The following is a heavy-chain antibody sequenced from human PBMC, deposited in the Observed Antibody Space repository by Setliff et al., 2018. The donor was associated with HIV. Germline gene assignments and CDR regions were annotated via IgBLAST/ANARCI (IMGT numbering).Heavy chain of an antibody. CDR1: GFTFSSYW. Sequence: LRLSCSASGFTFSSYWMTWVRQPPGKGLEWVANIKQDGNEEDYLDSAKGRFTISRDNAKNSLYLQMNTLRAEDSAVYYCVKSQSQWLRFDVFDLWGQGTMVTVSS. V-gene: IGHV3-7*05. CDR2: IKQDGNEE. D-gene: IGHD5-12*01. CDR3: VKSQSQWLRFDVFDL. J-gene: IGHJ3*01.